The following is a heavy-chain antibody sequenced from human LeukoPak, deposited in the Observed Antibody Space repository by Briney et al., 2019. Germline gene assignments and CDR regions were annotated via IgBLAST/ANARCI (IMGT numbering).Heavy chain of an antibody. V-gene: IGHV7-4-1*02. D-gene: IGHD5-18*01. Sequence: ASVKVSCKASGYTFTSYAMNWVRQAPGQGLEWMGWINTNTGNPTYAQGFTGRFVFSLDTSVSTAYLQISSLKAEDTAVYYCARADTAMVPSYYYGMDVWGQGTTVTVSS. J-gene: IGHJ6*02. CDR1: GYTFTSYA. CDR3: ARADTAMVPSYYYGMDV. CDR2: INTNTGNP.